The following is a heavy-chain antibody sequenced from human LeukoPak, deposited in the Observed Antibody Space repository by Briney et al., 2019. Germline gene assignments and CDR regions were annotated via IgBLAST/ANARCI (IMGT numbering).Heavy chain of an antibody. D-gene: IGHD3-3*01. CDR3: ARTFFVTDSFDY. V-gene: IGHV1-2*02. Sequence: GASVKVSCKASGYTFTGYYVHWMRQAPGQGPEWMGWINPSSGGTNYAQKFQGRVTMTRDTSITTAYMELSRLRSDDTAMYYCARTFFVTDSFDYWGQGTLVTVSS. CDR1: GYTFTGYY. CDR2: INPSSGGT. J-gene: IGHJ4*02.